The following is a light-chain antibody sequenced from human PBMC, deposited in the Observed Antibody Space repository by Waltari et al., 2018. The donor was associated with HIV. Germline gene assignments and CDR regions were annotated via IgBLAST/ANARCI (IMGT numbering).Light chain of an antibody. J-gene: IGKJ1*01. CDR2: RTS. Sequence: DIQMNQSPSSLSISIVDRVSITCRASQIIDDWLDWYQQKPGKAPKLLIYRTSTRQTGVPPRFRGGGSGTDFTLIISGLQPDDFAAYYCMQYGSYFRTFGQGTRVDVK. CDR3: MQYGSYFRT. CDR1: QIIDDW. V-gene: IGKV1-5*03.